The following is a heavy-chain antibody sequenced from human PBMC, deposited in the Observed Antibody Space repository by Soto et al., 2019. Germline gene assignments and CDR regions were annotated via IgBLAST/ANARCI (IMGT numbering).Heavy chain of an antibody. CDR1: GYTFTSYA. D-gene: IGHD3-10*01. CDR2: INAGNGNT. CDR3: ARGLNVYYSDY. J-gene: IGHJ4*02. V-gene: IGHV1-3*01. Sequence: QVQLVQSGAEVKKPGASVKVSCKASGYTFTSYAMHWVRQAPGQRLEWMGWINAGNGNTKYSQKFQGRVTITRDTSATTGYMELSSLRSEDTAVYYCARGLNVYYSDYWGQGTLVTVSS.